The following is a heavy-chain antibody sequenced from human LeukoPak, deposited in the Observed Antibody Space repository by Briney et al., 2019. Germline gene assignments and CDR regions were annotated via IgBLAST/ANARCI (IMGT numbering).Heavy chain of an antibody. J-gene: IGHJ6*04. V-gene: IGHV1-69*06. CDR3: ARDLGYCSSTSCHTVSNYYGMDV. CDR1: GGTFSSYA. D-gene: IGHD2-2*02. Sequence: ASVKVSCKASGGTFSSYAISWVRQAPGQGLEWMGGIIPIFGTANYAQKFQGRVTITADKSTSTAYMELSSLRSEDTAVYYCARDLGYCSSTSCHTVSNYYGMDVWGKGTTVTVSS. CDR2: IIPIFGTA.